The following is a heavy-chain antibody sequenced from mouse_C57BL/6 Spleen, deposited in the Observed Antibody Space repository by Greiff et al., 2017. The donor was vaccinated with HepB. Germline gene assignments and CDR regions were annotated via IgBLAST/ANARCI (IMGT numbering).Heavy chain of an antibody. CDR3: ARDGGSNYAMDY. CDR1: GFTFSDYY. V-gene: IGHV5-16*01. J-gene: IGHJ4*01. CDR2: INYDGSST. Sequence: EVKLVESEGGLVQPGSSIKLSCTASGFTFSDYYMAWVRQVPEKGLEWVANINYDGSSTYYLDSLKSRFIISRDNAKNILYLQMSSLKSEDTATYYCARDGGSNYAMDYWGQGTSVTVSS. D-gene: IGHD1-1*01.